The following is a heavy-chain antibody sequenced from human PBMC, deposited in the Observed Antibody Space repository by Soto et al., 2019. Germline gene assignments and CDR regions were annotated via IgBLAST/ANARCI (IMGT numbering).Heavy chain of an antibody. CDR2: IIPIFGTA. J-gene: IGHJ6*02. V-gene: IGHV1-69*13. D-gene: IGHD1-1*01. CDR1: GGTFSSYA. Sequence: ASVKVSCKASGGTFSSYAISWVRQAPGQGLEWMGGIIPIFGTANYAQKFQGRVTITADESTSTAYMELSSLRSEDTAVYYCAEASEANVEYYYGMDVWGQGTTVTVSS. CDR3: AEASEANVEYYYGMDV.